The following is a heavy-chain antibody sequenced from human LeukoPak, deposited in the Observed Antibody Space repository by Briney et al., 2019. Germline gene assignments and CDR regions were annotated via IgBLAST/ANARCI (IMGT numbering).Heavy chain of an antibody. CDR3: ARPTFPYFFDANVYHDAFDL. CDR2: IKSDGSST. Sequence: RSGGSLRLSCEASGFTFSSYWMHWVRQAPGKGLVWVSCIKSDGSSTTYADSVKGRFTISRDNAKNTLYLQMSSLRAEDTAVYYCARPTFPYFFDANVYHDAFDLWGQGTKVTVSS. CDR1: GFTFSSYW. J-gene: IGHJ3*01. D-gene: IGHD2-21*01. V-gene: IGHV3-74*01.